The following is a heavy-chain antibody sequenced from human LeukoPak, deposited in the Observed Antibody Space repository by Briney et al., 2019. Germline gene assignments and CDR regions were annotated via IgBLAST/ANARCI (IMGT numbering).Heavy chain of an antibody. D-gene: IGHD3-22*01. CDR1: GGTFSSYA. CDR2: IIPVFGTA. Sequence: SVKVSCKASGGTFSSYAISWVRQAPGQGLEWMGGIIPVFGTANYAQKFQGRVTITADESTSTAYMELSSLRSEDTAVYYCARGHWVGDSSGYYFQVLDYWGQGTLVTVSS. CDR3: ARGHWVGDSSGYYFQVLDY. J-gene: IGHJ4*02. V-gene: IGHV1-69*13.